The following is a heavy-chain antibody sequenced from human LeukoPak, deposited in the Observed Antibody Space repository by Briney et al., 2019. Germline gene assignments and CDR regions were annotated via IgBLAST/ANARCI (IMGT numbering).Heavy chain of an antibody. V-gene: IGHV4-39*01. D-gene: IGHD2-21*01. Sequence: SETLSLTWTVSGXSISSSSYYWGWIRQPPGKGLESIRSIYYSGSTYYNPSLKSRVTTSVDTSKNQFSLKLSSVTAADTAVYYCARHIVVSWLDPWGQGTLVTVSS. CDR3: ARHIVVSWLDP. CDR1: GXSISSSSYY. J-gene: IGHJ5*02. CDR2: IYYSGST.